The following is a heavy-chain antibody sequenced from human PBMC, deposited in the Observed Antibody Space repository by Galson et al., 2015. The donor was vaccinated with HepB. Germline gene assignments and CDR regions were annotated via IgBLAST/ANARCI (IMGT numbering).Heavy chain of an antibody. D-gene: IGHD1-14*01. CDR2: IRWNSRNI. Sequence: SLRLSCAASGFTFDDYTMHWVRQGPGKGLEWVSSIRWNSRNIGYADSVKGRFTISRDNAKNSLYLQMNSLRPEDTALYYGAKDISGGETAFDYWGQGTPSTVSS. V-gene: IGHV3-9*01. J-gene: IGHJ4*02. CDR1: GFTFDDYT. CDR3: AKDISGGETAFDY.